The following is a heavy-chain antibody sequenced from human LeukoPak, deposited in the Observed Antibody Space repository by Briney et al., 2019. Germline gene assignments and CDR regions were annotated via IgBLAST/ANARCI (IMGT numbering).Heavy chain of an antibody. CDR1: GCTFSSYA. J-gene: IGHJ3*02. CDR2: IIPIFGTA. Sequence: SVKVSCKASGCTFSSYAISWVRQAPGQGLEWMGGIIPIFGTANYAQKFQGRVTITADESTSTAYMELSSLRSEDTAVYYCARGRYYDFSDAFDIWGQGTMVTVSS. CDR3: ARGRYYDFSDAFDI. D-gene: IGHD3-3*01. V-gene: IGHV1-69*01.